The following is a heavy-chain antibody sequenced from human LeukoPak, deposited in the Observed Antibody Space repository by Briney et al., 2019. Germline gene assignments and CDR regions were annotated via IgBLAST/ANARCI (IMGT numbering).Heavy chain of an antibody. V-gene: IGHV4-34*01. J-gene: IGHJ4*02. CDR1: GGSFSGYY. CDR3: ARVSNYYGLDY. Sequence: PSETLSLTCAVYGGSFSGYYWSWIRQPPGEGLEWIGEINHSGSTNYNPSLKSRVTISVDTSKNQFSLKLSSVTAADTAVYYCARVSNYYGLDYWGQGTLVTVSS. CDR2: INHSGST. D-gene: IGHD3-10*01.